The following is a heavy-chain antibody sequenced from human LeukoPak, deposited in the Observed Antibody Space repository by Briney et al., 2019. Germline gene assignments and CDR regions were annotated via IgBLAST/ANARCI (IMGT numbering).Heavy chain of an antibody. J-gene: IGHJ4*02. CDR3: AKDKGNDFWSGYYPYYFDY. Sequence: GGSLRLSCAASGFTFSSYGMHWVRQAPGKGLEWVAFIRYDGSNKYYADSVKGRFTISRDNSKNTLYLQMNSLRAEDTAVYYCAKDKGNDFWSGYYPYYFDYWGQGTLVTVSS. V-gene: IGHV3-30*02. CDR2: IRYDGSNK. D-gene: IGHD3-3*01. CDR1: GFTFSSYG.